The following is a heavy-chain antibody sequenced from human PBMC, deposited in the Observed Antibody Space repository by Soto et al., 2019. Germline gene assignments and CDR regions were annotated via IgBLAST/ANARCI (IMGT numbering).Heavy chain of an antibody. Sequence: EVQLLESGGGLVQPGGSLRLSCAASGFTFSSYDMSWVRQAPGKGLEWVSAITGSGGRTYYADSVKGRFNISRDNSKKTLYLQMNSLRAEDTAVYYCAKERGNSYGGDWGQGTLVTVSS. CDR2: ITGSGGRT. J-gene: IGHJ1*01. CDR1: GFTFSSYD. V-gene: IGHV3-23*01. D-gene: IGHD5-18*01. CDR3: AKERGNSYGGD.